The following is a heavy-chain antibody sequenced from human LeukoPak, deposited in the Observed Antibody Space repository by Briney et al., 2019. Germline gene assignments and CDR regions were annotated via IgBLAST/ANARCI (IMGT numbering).Heavy chain of an antibody. CDR3: ARRLEYSGSKGVFDY. CDR2: IYSGGYT. D-gene: IGHD1-26*01. CDR1: GFTFSSYG. J-gene: IGHJ4*02. Sequence: GRSLRLSCAASGFTFSSYGMHWVRQAPGKGLEWVAIIYSGGYTDYADSVKGRFTISRDNSKNTLYLQMNSLRAEDTAVYYCARRLEYSGSKGVFDYWGQGTLVTVSS. V-gene: IGHV3-66*01.